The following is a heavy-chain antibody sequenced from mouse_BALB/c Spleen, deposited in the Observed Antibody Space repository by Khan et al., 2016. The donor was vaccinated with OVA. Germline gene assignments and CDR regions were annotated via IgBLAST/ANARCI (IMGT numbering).Heavy chain of an antibody. J-gene: IGHJ4*01. Sequence: EVQLQESGPGLVKPSQSLSLTCTVTGYSITSDYAWNWIRQFPGNKLEWMGYISYSGSPNYNPSLKSRISITRDTSKNQFFLQLSSVTTEDTATYYCARDGSRYNYAMDYWGQGTAVTVSS. V-gene: IGHV3-2*02. CDR2: ISYSGSP. D-gene: IGHD2-3*01. CDR1: GYSITSDYA. CDR3: ARDGSRYNYAMDY.